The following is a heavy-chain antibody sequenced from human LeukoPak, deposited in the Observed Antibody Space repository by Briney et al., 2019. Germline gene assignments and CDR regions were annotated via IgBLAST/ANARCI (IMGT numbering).Heavy chain of an antibody. J-gene: IGHJ4*02. CDR2: IYSGGST. V-gene: IGHV3-66*01. CDR3: ARESGSGSQIDY. CDR1: GLSISNNF. D-gene: IGHD3-10*01. Sequence: GGSLRLSCAASGLSISNNFMGWVRQAPGKGLEWVSLIYSGGSTYSADSVKGRFTISRDNSKNTLHLQMNSLRAEDTAVYYCARESGSGSQIDYWGQGTLVTVSS.